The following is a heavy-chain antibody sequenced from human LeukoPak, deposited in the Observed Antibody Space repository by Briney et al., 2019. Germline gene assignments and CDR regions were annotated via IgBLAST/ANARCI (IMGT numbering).Heavy chain of an antibody. J-gene: IGHJ6*03. CDR2: ISTSNSTI. CDR3: ARVPSGYTLGYGYYYYYMDV. V-gene: IGHV3-48*04. Sequence: PSGSLRLYCAGSGFTLIDSTMTRVRHAQGKGLEWVSYISTSNSTIYYADSVKGRFTISRDNTKNALYLQMNSLRAEDTAVYYCARVPSGYTLGYGYYYYYMDVWGKGTTVTVSS. D-gene: IGHD5-18*01. CDR1: GFTLIDST.